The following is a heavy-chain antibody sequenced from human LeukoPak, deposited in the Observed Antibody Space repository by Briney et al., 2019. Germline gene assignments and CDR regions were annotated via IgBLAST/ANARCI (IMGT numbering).Heavy chain of an antibody. V-gene: IGHV1-8*03. J-gene: IGHJ4*02. Sequence: GASVKVSCKASGYTFTSYDINWVLQATGQGLEWMGWMNPNSGNTGYAQKFQGRVTITTDESTSTAYMELSSLRSEDTAVYYCARTIGWRGDYVIDYWGQGTLVTVSS. D-gene: IGHD4-17*01. CDR1: GYTFTSYD. CDR3: ARTIGWRGDYVIDY. CDR2: MNPNSGNT.